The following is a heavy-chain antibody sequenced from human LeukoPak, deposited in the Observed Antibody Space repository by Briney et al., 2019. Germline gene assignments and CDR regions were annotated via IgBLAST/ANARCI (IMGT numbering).Heavy chain of an antibody. Sequence: GGSLRLSCAASGFTFTNYAMSWVRQASGKGLEWVSVISGSGGSTYYADSVKGRFTISRDNSKNTLYLQMNSLRAEDTAVYYCGRKTSGSWHFDYWGQGTLVTVSS. D-gene: IGHD1-26*01. CDR2: ISGSGGST. V-gene: IGHV3-23*01. CDR1: GFTFTNYA. CDR3: GRKTSGSWHFDY. J-gene: IGHJ4*02.